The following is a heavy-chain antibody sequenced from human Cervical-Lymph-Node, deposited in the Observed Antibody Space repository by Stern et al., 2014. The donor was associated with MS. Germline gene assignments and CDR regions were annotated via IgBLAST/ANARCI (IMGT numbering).Heavy chain of an antibody. CDR1: GGTFSSYA. D-gene: IGHD3-16*02. V-gene: IGHV1-69*01. Sequence: VQLVESGAEVKKPGSSVKVSCKASGGTFSSYAISWVRQAPGQGLEWMGGIIPIFGTANYAQKFQGRVTITADESTSTAYMELSSLRSEDTAVYYCARVGRLGELSLAYFDYWGQGTLVTVSS. CDR3: ARVGRLGELSLAYFDY. J-gene: IGHJ4*02. CDR2: IIPIFGTA.